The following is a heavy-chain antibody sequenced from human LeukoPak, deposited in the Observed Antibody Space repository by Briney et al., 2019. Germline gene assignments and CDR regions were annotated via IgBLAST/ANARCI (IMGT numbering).Heavy chain of an antibody. CDR3: ARQRTTTDLDY. CDR1: GFTFRSYA. CDR2: INWNGGST. J-gene: IGHJ4*02. V-gene: IGHV3-20*01. Sequence: GGSLRLSCAASGFTFRSYAMSWVRQAPGKGLEWVSGINWNGGSTGYADSVKGRFTISRDNAKNSLYLQMNSLRAEDTALYHCARQRTTTDLDYWGQGTLVTVSS. D-gene: IGHD4-17*01.